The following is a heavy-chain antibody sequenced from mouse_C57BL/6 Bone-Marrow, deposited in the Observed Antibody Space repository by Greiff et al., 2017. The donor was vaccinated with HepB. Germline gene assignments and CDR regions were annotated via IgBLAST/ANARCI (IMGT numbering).Heavy chain of an antibody. J-gene: IGHJ1*03. V-gene: IGHV1-62-2*01. Sequence: VKLVESGAELVKPGASVKLSCKASGYTFTEYTIHWVKQRSGQGLEWIGWFYPGSGSIKYNEKFKDKATLTADKSSSTVYMELSRLTSEDSAVYFCARHEDGGKMGYRYFDVWGTGTTVTVSS. CDR2: FYPGSGSI. CDR1: GYTFTEYT. CDR3: ARHEDGGKMGYRYFDV.